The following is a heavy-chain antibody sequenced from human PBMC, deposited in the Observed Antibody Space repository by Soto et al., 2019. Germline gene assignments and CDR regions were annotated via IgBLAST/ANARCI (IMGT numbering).Heavy chain of an antibody. Sequence: ASVKVSCKASGYTFTNYGINWVRQAPGQGLEWMGWISGYDGNTIYGQALQGRFTMTTDTSTSTAYLELRGLTADDTAIYYCARDRGNYDLWGQGTQVTVSS. V-gene: IGHV1-18*04. D-gene: IGHD1-7*01. CDR1: GYTFTNYG. CDR2: ISGYDGNT. J-gene: IGHJ5*02. CDR3: ARDRGNYDL.